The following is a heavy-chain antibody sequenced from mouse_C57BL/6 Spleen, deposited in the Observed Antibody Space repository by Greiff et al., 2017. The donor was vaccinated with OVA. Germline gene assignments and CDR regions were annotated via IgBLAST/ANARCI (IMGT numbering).Heavy chain of an antibody. CDR1: GYTFTDYN. Sequence: EVQLQQSGPELVKPGASVKMSCKASGYTFTDYNMHWVKQSHGKSLEWIGYINPNNGGTSYNQKFKGKATLTVNKSSSTAYMELRSRTSEDSAVYYCAREKTYYSNSPLGYWGQGTSVTVSS. D-gene: IGHD2-5*01. J-gene: IGHJ4*01. CDR2: INPNNGGT. CDR3: AREKTYYSNSPLGY. V-gene: IGHV1-22*01.